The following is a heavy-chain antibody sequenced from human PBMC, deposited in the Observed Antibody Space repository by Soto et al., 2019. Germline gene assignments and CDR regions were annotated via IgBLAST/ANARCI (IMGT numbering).Heavy chain of an antibody. CDR1: GGSFSGYY. V-gene: IGHV4-34*01. CDR3: ARTTAFVSGTYPPANFDS. Sequence: QVQLQQWGAGLLKPSATLSLTCAVYGGSFSGYYWSWIRQSPGKGLEWLGEINHSGSTNYTPSLKSRVTISVDTPKNQVSLKLSSGTAADTAVYYCARTTAFVSGTYPPANFDSWGQGTRVTVSS. CDR2: INHSGST. J-gene: IGHJ4*02. D-gene: IGHD3-16*01.